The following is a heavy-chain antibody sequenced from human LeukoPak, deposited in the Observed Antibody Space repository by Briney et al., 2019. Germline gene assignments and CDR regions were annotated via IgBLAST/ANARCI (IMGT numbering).Heavy chain of an antibody. CDR2: INPNSGAT. CDR3: ARARGYSYGYDY. J-gene: IGHJ4*02. D-gene: IGHD5-18*01. V-gene: IGHV1-2*02. CDR1: GYSFNAYY. Sequence: ASVKVSCKASGYSFNAYYIHWVRQAPGQGLEWMGWINPNSGATTYAQKFQGSVTMTGDTSIITAYMELSSLRSDDTAVYYCARARGYSYGYDYWGQGTLVTVS.